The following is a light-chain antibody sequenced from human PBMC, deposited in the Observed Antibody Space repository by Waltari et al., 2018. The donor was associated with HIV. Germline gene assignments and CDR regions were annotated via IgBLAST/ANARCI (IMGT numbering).Light chain of an antibody. J-gene: IGLJ3*02. Sequence: AVTQSGPRSAAPAPSSALTCYATRLVDRDFKRLPWYPQYPGKAHKLMIYEAVKRPSGVSNRISASKSGNTASLTISGLQAEDEADYYCCSYGGSSTWVFGGGTKLTVL. V-gene: IGLV2-23*01. CDR3: CSYGGSSTWV. CDR2: EAV. CDR1: RLVDRDFKR.